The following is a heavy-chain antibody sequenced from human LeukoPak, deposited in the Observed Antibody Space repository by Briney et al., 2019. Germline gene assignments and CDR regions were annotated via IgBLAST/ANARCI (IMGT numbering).Heavy chain of an antibody. Sequence: SETLSLTSTVSGGSISSHYGSWIRQPPGKGLEWIGYISYSGSTKYNPSLKSRVSISVDTSKKQFSLKLSSVTAADTAVYYCARQETGDPEFDYWGQGTLVTVSS. CDR1: GGSISSHY. J-gene: IGHJ4*02. V-gene: IGHV4-59*08. CDR2: ISYSGST. D-gene: IGHD7-27*01. CDR3: ARQETGDPEFDY.